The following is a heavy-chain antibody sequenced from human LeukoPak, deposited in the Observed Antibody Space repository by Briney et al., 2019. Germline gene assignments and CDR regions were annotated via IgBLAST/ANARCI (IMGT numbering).Heavy chain of an antibody. V-gene: IGHV3-48*01. CDR3: ARDFGEAAGHPLDY. CDR1: GFTLSSNW. Sequence: GGSLRLSCGASGFTLSSNWMTWVRQAPGKGLEWVSYISSSSTIYYADSVKGRFTISRDNAKNSLYLQMNSLRAEDTAVYYCARDFGEAAGHPLDYWGQGTLVTVSS. D-gene: IGHD6-13*01. J-gene: IGHJ4*02. CDR2: ISSSSTI.